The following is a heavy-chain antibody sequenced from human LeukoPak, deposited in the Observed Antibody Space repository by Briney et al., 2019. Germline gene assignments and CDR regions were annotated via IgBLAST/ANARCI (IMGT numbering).Heavy chain of an antibody. V-gene: IGHV3-53*01. CDR2: LYIGGNT. D-gene: IGHD4-11*01. J-gene: IGHJ4*02. CDR1: GLIVSNNY. Sequence: LTGGSLRLSCAASGLIVSNNYMNWVRQAPGKGLEWVSALYIGGNTYYADSVRGRFTISRDNSKNTLYLQMNSLRAEDTAIYYCAKDLYSNYGPADYWGQGNLVTVSS. CDR3: AKDLYSNYGPADY.